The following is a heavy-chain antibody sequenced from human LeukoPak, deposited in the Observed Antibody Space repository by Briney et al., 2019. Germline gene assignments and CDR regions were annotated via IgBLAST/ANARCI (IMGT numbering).Heavy chain of an antibody. CDR2: IKLDGSEK. CDR3: ARESGTYCSGGSCYSNPSPFYYYGMDV. V-gene: IGHV3-7*01. J-gene: IGHJ6*02. Sequence: PGGSLRLSCVASGFTFGKYWMSWVRQAPGKGLEWVANIKLDGSEKYYVDSVKGRFTISRDNAKNSLYLQMNSLRAEDTAVYYCARESGTYCSGGSCYSNPSPFYYYGMDVWGQGTTVTVSS. CDR1: GFTFGKYW. D-gene: IGHD2-15*01.